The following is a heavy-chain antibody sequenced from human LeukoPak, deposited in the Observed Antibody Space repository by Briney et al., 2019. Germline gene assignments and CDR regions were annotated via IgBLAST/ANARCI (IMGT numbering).Heavy chain of an antibody. J-gene: IGHJ5*02. Sequence: ASVKVSCKASGGTFSSYAISWVRQAPGQGLEWMGGIIPIFGTANYAQKFQGRVTITTDESTSTVYMEVRGLRSEDTAVYYCAREVDYGGNYYWFDPWGQGTLVTVSS. CDR1: GGTFSSYA. V-gene: IGHV1-69*05. CDR3: AREVDYGGNYYWFDP. D-gene: IGHD4-23*01. CDR2: IIPIFGTA.